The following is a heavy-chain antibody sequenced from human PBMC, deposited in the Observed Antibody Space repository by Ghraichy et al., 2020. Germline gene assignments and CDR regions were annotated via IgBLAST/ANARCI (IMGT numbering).Heavy chain of an antibody. CDR1: GGSISSSSYY. CDR3: ARWAFDYLD. Sequence: SQXLSLTCTVSGGSISSSSYYWGWIRQPPGKGLEWIGSIYYSGSTYYNPSLKSRVTISVDTSKNQFSLKLSSVTAADTAVYYCARWAFDYLDWGQGTLVTVSS. CDR2: IYYSGST. D-gene: IGHD2/OR15-2a*01. V-gene: IGHV4-39*01. J-gene: IGHJ4*02.